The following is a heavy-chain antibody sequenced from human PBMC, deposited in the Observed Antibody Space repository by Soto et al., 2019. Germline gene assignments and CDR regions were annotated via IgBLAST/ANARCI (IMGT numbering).Heavy chain of an antibody. Sequence: QVQLVQSGAEVKKPGSSVKVSCKASGGTFSSYTISWVRQAPGQGLEWMGRIIPILGIANYAQKFQGRVTITADKSTSTAYMELSSLRSEDTAVYYCARDPVRGDILTGYDDYWGQGTLVTVSS. CDR1: GGTFSSYT. J-gene: IGHJ4*02. CDR3: ARDPVRGDILTGYDDY. CDR2: IIPILGIA. D-gene: IGHD3-9*01. V-gene: IGHV1-69*08.